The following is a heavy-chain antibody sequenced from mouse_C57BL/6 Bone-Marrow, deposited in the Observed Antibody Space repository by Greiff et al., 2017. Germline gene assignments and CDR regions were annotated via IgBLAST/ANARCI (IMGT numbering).Heavy chain of an antibody. D-gene: IGHD1-1*01. CDR1: GYSFTGYY. Sequence: EVKLMESGPELVKPGASVKISCKASGYSFTGYYMHWVKQSSEKSLEWIGEINPSTGGTSYNQKFKGKATLTVDKSSSTAYMQLKSLTSEDSAVYYCARKTTVVVDYAMDYWGQGTSVTVSS. CDR3: ARKTTVVVDYAMDY. V-gene: IGHV1-43*01. J-gene: IGHJ4*01. CDR2: INPSTGGT.